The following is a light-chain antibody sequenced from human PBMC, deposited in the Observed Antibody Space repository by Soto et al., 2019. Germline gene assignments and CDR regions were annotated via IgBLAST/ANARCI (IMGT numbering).Light chain of an antibody. CDR2: AAS. CDR1: QTVSTS. V-gene: IGKV1-39*01. J-gene: IGKJ5*01. CDR3: QQTYLAPLT. Sequence: DIQLTQSPSSLSASVGDRVTITCRASQTVSTSLNWYQQTPGKAPKILIFAASGLKSGVPSRFSGSGSGTDFTLSISSVQPDDFATYYCQQTYLAPLTFGQGTRL.